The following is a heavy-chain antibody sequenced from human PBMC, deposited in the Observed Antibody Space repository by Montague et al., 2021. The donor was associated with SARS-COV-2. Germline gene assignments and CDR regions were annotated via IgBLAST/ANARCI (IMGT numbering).Heavy chain of an antibody. D-gene: IGHD1-1*01. CDR1: GDSVSSNSAT. CDR2: TYYRSKWYN. Sequence: CAISGDSVSSNSATWNWVRQSPSRGLEWLGRTYYRSKWYNDYAVSVRGRVTINPDTSKNQFSLQPNSVTPEYTAIYYCTSGREGNYNVMDVWGQGTTVTVSS. J-gene: IGHJ6*02. V-gene: IGHV6-1*01. CDR3: TSGREGNYNVMDV.